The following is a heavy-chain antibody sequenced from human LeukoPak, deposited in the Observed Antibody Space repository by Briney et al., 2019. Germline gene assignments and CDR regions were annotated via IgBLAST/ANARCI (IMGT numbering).Heavy chain of an antibody. CDR2: IYYSGST. CDR1: GGSISSSSYY. V-gene: IGHV4-39*01. J-gene: IGHJ3*02. D-gene: IGHD1-26*01. CDR3: ARRGATDDAFDI. Sequence: KSSETLSLTCTVSGGSISSSSYYWGWIRQPPGKGLEWIGSIYYSGSTYYNPSLKSRVTISVDTSKNQSSLKLSSVTAADTAVYYCARRGATDDAFDIWGQGTMVTVSS.